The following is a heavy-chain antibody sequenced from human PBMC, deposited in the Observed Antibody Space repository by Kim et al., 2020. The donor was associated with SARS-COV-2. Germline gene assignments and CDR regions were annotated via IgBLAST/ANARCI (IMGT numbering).Heavy chain of an antibody. J-gene: IGHJ6*02. CDR1: GFTFSNYG. D-gene: IGHD6-13*01. V-gene: IGHV3-30*18. Sequence: GGSLRLSCAASGFTFSNYGTHWVRQAPGKGLEWVAVISYDGSNKYYADSVKGRFTISRDNSKNTLYLQMNSLRPEDTAVYYCAKGGQELSSSWSEVYYYYYYAMDVWGQGTTVTVSS. CDR2: ISYDGSNK. CDR3: AKGGQELSSSWSEVYYYYYYAMDV.